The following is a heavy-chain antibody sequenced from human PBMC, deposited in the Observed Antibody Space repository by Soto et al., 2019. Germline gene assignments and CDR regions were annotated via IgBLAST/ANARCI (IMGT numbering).Heavy chain of an antibody. D-gene: IGHD3-3*01. CDR2: ISSTSSTI. CDR1: GFTFSSYC. J-gene: IGHJ1*01. Sequence: EVQLVESGGGLVQPGGSLRLSCAASGFTFSSYCMNWVRQAPGKGLEWISYISSTSSTIHYADSVKGRFTISRDNAKNSLYLQMTSLRAEDTAVYYCARGYYDFWSAVVQHWGQGTLVTVSS. CDR3: ARGYYDFWSAVVQH. V-gene: IGHV3-48*01.